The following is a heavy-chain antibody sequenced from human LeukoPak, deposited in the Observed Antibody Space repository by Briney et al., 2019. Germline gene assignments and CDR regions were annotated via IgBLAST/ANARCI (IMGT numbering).Heavy chain of an antibody. D-gene: IGHD2/OR15-2a*01. J-gene: IGHJ6*02. CDR3: ARDPPSTTFFYYYYGMDV. V-gene: IGHV3-30-3*01. Sequence: GGSLRLSCAASGSTFSSYAMHWVRQAPGKGLEWVAVISYDGSNKYYADSVKGRFTISRDNSKNTLYLQMNSLRAEDTAVYYCARDPPSTTFFYYYYGMDVWGQGTTVTVSS. CDR2: ISYDGSNK. CDR1: GSTFSSYA.